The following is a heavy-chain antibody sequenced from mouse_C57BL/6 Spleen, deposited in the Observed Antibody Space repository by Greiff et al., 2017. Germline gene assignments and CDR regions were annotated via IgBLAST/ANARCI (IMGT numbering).Heavy chain of an antibody. J-gene: IGHJ3*01. Sequence: QVHVKQSGAELVRPGASVTLSCKASGYTFTDYEMHWVKQTPVHGLEWIGAIDPETGGTAYNQKFKGKAILTADKSSSTAYMELRSLTSEDSAVYYCTRCGTSAWFAYWGQGTLVTVAA. V-gene: IGHV1-15*01. CDR2: IDPETGGT. D-gene: IGHD1-3*01. CDR1: GYTFTDYE. CDR3: TRCGTSAWFAY.